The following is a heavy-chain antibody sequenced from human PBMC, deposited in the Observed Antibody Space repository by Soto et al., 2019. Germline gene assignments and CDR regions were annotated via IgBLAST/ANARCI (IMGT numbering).Heavy chain of an antibody. CDR1: GFTFSSYA. CDR2: ISYDGSNK. CDR3: ARMAY. J-gene: IGHJ4*02. V-gene: IGHV3-30-3*01. Sequence: GGSLRLSCAASGFTFSSYAMHWVRQAPGKGLEWVAVISYDGSNKYYADSVKGRFTISRDNSKNTLYLDINNLRPEDTAVYYCARMAYWGQGTLVTVSS.